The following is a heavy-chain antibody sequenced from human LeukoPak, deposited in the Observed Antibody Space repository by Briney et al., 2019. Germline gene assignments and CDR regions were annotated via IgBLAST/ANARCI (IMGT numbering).Heavy chain of an antibody. CDR2: INHSGST. CDR3: ARRNYDFWSGVDY. Sequence: PSETLSLTCAVYGGSFSGYYWSWIRQPPGKGLEWIGEINHSGSTNYNPSLKSRVTISVDTSKNQFSLKLSSVTAADTAVYYCARRNYDFWSGVDYWGQGTLVTVSS. CDR1: GGSFSGYY. V-gene: IGHV4-34*01. D-gene: IGHD3-3*01. J-gene: IGHJ4*02.